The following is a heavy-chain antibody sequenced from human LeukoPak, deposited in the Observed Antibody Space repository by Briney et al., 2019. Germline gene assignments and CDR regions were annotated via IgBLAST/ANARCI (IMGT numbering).Heavy chain of an antibody. CDR1: GGSFSGYY. CDR3: ARGPPSRYCSSTSCYAQGDY. Sequence: SETLSLTCAVYGGSFSGYYWSWIRQPPGKGLEWIGEINHSGSTNYNPSLKSRVTISVDTSKNQFSLKLSSVTAADTAVYYCARGPPSRYCSSTSCYAQGDYWGQGTLVTVSS. J-gene: IGHJ4*02. CDR2: INHSGST. D-gene: IGHD2-2*01. V-gene: IGHV4-34*01.